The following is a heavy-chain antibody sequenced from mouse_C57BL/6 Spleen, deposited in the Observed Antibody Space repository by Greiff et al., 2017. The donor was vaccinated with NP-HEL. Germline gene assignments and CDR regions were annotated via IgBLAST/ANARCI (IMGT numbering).Heavy chain of an antibody. CDR1: GFTFSDFY. CDR2: SRNKANDYTT. J-gene: IGHJ3*01. CDR3: ARDGDYDGAWFAY. D-gene: IGHD2-4*01. V-gene: IGHV7-1*01. Sequence: EVKLMESGGGLVQSGRSLRLSCATSGFTFSDFYMEWVRQAPGKGLEWIAASRNKANDYTTEYSASVKGRFIVSRDTSQSLLYLQMNALRAEDAAIYYCARDGDYDGAWFAYWGQGTLVTVSA.